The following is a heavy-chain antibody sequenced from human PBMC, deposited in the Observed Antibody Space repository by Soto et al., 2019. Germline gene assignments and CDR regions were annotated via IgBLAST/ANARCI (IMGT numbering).Heavy chain of an antibody. J-gene: IGHJ6*02. D-gene: IGHD6-13*01. CDR1: GFTFSSYG. V-gene: IGHV3-30*18. CDR2: MSYDGSNK. CDR3: AKLPFESAAAENYYYYGMDV. Sequence: QVQLVESGGGVVQPGRSLRLSCAASGFTFSSYGMHWVRQAPGKGLEWVAVMSYDGSNKYYADSVTGRFTISRDNSKNTLYLQMNSLRAEDTAVYYCAKLPFESAAAENYYYYGMDVWGQGTTVTVSS.